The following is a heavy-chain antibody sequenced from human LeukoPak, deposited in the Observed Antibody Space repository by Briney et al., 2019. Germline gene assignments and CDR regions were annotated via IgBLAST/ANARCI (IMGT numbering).Heavy chain of an antibody. CDR2: LSGSTSST. CDR3: AKDALPHTYSYYFDF. V-gene: IGHV3-23*01. J-gene: IGHJ4*02. Sequence: GGSLRLSCTDSGFTFTTHAMHWVRQAPGKGLEWVSGLSGSTSSTYYADSVKGRFTISRDNSKNTLYLQMDSLRAEDTAVYYCAKDALPHTYSYYFDFWGQGTLVTVSS. D-gene: IGHD2-15*01. CDR1: GFTFTTHA.